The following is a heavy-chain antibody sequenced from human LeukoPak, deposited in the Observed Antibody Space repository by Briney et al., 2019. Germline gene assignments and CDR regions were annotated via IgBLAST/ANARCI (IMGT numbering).Heavy chain of an antibody. V-gene: IGHV3-21*01. Sequence: GGSLRLSCAASGFTFSSYSMNWVRQAPGKGLEWVSSISSSSSYIYYADSVKGRFTISRDNAKNSLYLQMNSLRAEDTAVYYCARDFDRSGYYPIWGQGTMVTVSS. J-gene: IGHJ3*02. CDR2: ISSSSSYI. CDR1: GFTFSSYS. D-gene: IGHD3-22*01. CDR3: ARDFDRSGYYPI.